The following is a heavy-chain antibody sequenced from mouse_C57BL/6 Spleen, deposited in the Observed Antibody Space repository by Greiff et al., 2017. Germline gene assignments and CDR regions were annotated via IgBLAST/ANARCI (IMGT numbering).Heavy chain of an antibody. CDR3: TRRRGAPYYLDY. Sequence: QVQLQQPGAELVRPGASVTLSCKASGYTFTDYEMHWVKQTPVHGLEWIGAIDPDTGGTAYNQQFKGKAILTADKTSSTAYMELRSLTTEDSAVDYCTRRRGAPYYLDYWGQGTTLTVSS. CDR1: GYTFTDYE. J-gene: IGHJ2*01. CDR2: IDPDTGGT. V-gene: IGHV1-15*01.